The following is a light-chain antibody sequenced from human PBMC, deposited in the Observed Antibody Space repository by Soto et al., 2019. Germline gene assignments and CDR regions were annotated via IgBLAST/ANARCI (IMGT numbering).Light chain of an antibody. V-gene: IGKV3-15*01. CDR1: QSVSNN. CDR2: GAS. Sequence: EVVMTQSPATLSVSPGERATLSCRASQSVSNNLAWYQQKPGLAPRLLIYGASTRATGIPARFSGSGSGTEFTLTISSLQSEDFAVYYCQQYNNWWTFGQGTKVEIK. CDR3: QQYNNWWT. J-gene: IGKJ1*01.